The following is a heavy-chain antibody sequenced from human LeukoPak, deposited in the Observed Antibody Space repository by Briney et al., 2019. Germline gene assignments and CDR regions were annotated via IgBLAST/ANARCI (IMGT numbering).Heavy chain of an antibody. CDR1: GFTFSDYY. CDR3: AKSRRDGYNYVYYFDY. J-gene: IGHJ4*02. V-gene: IGHV3-11*01. D-gene: IGHD5-24*01. Sequence: SGGSLRLSCAASGFTFSDYYMSWIRQAPGEGLEWVSYISSSGSTIYYADSVKGRFTISRDNAKNSLYLQMNSLRAEDTAVYYCAKSRRDGYNYVYYFDYWGQGTLVTVSS. CDR2: ISSSGSTI.